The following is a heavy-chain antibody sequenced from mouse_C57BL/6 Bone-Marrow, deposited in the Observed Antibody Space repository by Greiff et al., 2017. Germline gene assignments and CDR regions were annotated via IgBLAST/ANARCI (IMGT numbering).Heavy chain of an antibody. J-gene: IGHJ2*01. CDR3: ARNRCNSGY. D-gene: IGHD2-1*01. CDR1: GFSLPSSG. V-gene: IGHV2-2*01. Sequence: QVQLQQSGPGLVQPSQSLSINCTVSGFSLPSSGVHWVRQSPGKGLEWLGVIWSGGSTDYSAAFISRLSLSKDNSKSQVFFKMNSLRADDTAIYYCARNRCNSGYWGQGTTLTVSS. CDR2: IWSGGST.